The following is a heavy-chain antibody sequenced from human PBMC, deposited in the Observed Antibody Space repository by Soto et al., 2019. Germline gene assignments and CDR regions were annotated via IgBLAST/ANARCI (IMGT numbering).Heavy chain of an antibody. Sequence: EVQLVESGGGLVQPGRSLRLSCAASGFTFDDYAMHWVRQAPGKGLEWVSGISWNSGSIGYADSVKGRFTISRDNAKNSLYLQMNSLRAEDTALYYCAKDTEPEYGDLKGFAFDIWGQGTMVTVSS. CDR3: AKDTEPEYGDLKGFAFDI. V-gene: IGHV3-9*01. D-gene: IGHD4-17*01. CDR2: ISWNSGSI. CDR1: GFTFDDYA. J-gene: IGHJ3*02.